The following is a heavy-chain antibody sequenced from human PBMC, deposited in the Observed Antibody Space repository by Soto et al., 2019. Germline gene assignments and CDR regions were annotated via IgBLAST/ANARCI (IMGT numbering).Heavy chain of an antibody. D-gene: IGHD3-22*01. CDR1: GYSFAGYW. CDR3: ARQIYDSDTGPNFQYYFDS. CDR2: IDPSDSQT. V-gene: IGHV5-10-1*01. J-gene: IGHJ4*02. Sequence: PGESLKISCKGSGYSFAGYWITWVRQKPGKGLEWMGRIDPSDSQTYYSPSFRGHVTISATKSITTVFLQWSSLRTSDTAMYYCARQIYDSDTGPNFQYYFDSWGQGTPVTVSS.